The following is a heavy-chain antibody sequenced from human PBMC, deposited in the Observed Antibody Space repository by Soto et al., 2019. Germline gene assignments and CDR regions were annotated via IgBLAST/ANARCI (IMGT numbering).Heavy chain of an antibody. CDR1: GYTFTSYY. CDR3: ARGRYCIGGSCINYGMDV. V-gene: IGHV1-46*01. J-gene: IGHJ6*02. D-gene: IGHD2-15*01. Sequence: ASVKVSCKASGYTFTSYYMHWVRQAPGQGLEWMGIINPSGGSTSYAQKFQGRVTMTRDTSTSTVYMELSSLRSEDTAVYYCARGRYCIGGSCINYGMDVCGQGTTVTVS. CDR2: INPSGGST.